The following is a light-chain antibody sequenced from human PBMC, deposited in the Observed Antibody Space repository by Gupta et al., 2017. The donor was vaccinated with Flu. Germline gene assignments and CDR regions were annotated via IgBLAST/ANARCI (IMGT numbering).Light chain of an antibody. CDR1: KLEDKY. Sequence: TCYGDKLEDKYTSWYQQMPGQSPVLVIYEDTKRPSGIPERFSGSSSGNTATLTISGTQALVEADYYCQAWDSSSVVFGGGTKLTVL. CDR2: EDT. CDR3: QAWDSSSVV. V-gene: IGLV3-1*01. J-gene: IGLJ2*01.